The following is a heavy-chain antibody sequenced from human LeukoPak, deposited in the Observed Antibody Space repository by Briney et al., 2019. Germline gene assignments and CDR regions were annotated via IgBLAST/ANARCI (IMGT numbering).Heavy chain of an antibody. V-gene: IGHV1-69*13. J-gene: IGHJ6*02. CDR1: GGTFSSYA. Sequence: SVKVSCKASGGTFSSYAISWVRQAPGQGLEWMGGIIPIFGTANYAQKFQGRVTITADESTSTAYMELSSLRSEDAAVYYCARLPLRSIAVGYYGMDVWGQGTTVTVSS. D-gene: IGHD6-6*01. CDR2: IIPIFGTA. CDR3: ARLPLRSIAVGYYGMDV.